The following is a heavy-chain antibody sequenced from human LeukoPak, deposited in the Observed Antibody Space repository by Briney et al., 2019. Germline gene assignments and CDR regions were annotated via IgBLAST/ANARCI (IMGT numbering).Heavy chain of an antibody. J-gene: IGHJ4*02. CDR3: VRKFATGD. D-gene: IGHD1-14*01. Sequence: GGSLRLSCAASGFTFSSHLMHWVRQAQGTGRVWVSSVKSDGTATNYADSVKGRFTISRDNAKNTLYLQMNSLRVEDTAVYYCVRKFATGDWGQGTLVTVSS. CDR2: VKSDGTAT. CDR1: GFTFSSHL. V-gene: IGHV3-74*01.